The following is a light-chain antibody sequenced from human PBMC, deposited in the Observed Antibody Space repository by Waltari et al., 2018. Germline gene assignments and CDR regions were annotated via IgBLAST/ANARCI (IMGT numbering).Light chain of an antibody. V-gene: IGKV1-16*01. CDR1: QDIGDF. CDR3: QQYQDYPHT. J-gene: IGKJ4*01. CDR2: AAS. Sequence: DIQMTHSPSSLTASVGDRVTITCRASQDIGDFLVWFQQRPGKAPKSLLYAASTLQGGVPSRFSGSGSGTDFTLTISSLQPEDSGTYYCQQYQDYPHTFGGGTRVEVK.